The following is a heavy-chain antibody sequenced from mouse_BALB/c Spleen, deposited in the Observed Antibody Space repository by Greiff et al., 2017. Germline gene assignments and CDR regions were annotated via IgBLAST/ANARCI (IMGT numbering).Heavy chain of an antibody. J-gene: IGHJ4*01. D-gene: IGHD2-14*01. CDR3: ARGPDRYYAMDY. CDR2: ISSGSSTI. Sequence: DVQLVESGGGLVQPGGSRKLSCAASGFTFSSFGMHWVRQAPEKGLEWVAYISSGSSTIYYADTVKGRFTISRDNPKNTLFLQMTSLRSEDTAMYYCARGPDRYYAMDYWGQGTSVTVSS. V-gene: IGHV5-17*02. CDR1: GFTFSSFG.